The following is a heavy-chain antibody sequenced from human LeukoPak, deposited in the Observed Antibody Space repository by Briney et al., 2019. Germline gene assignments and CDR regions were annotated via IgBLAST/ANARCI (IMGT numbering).Heavy chain of an antibody. V-gene: IGHV1-8*01. J-gene: IGHJ6*02. D-gene: IGHD6-19*01. CDR2: MNPNSGNT. CDR1: GYTFISYD. Sequence: ASVKVSCKASGYTFISYDVNWVRQATGQGLEWMGWMNPNSGNTGYAQKFQGRVTMTRNTSISTAYMELSSLRSEDTAVYYCARGLGSSDKYYYYYGMDVWGQGTTVTVSS. CDR3: ARGLGSSDKYYYYYGMDV.